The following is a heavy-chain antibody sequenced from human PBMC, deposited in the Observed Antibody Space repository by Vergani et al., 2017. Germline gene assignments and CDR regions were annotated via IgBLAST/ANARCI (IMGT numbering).Heavy chain of an antibody. D-gene: IGHD4-17*01. CDR3: ASLRDYGDYTSLLGY. Sequence: QVQLVQSGAEVKKPGSSVKVSCKASGGTFSSYAISWVRQAPGQGLEWMGRIIPIFGTANYAQKFQGRVTITADKSTSTAYMELSSLRSEDTAVYYCASLRDYGDYTSLLGYWGQGTLVTVSS. J-gene: IGHJ4*02. CDR1: GGTFSSYA. CDR2: IIPIFGTA. V-gene: IGHV1-69*14.